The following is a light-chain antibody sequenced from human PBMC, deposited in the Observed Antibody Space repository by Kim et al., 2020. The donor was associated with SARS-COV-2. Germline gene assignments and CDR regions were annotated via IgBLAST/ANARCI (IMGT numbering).Light chain of an antibody. CDR2: QDS. CDR3: QAWDSSTWV. V-gene: IGLV3-1*01. Sequence: SVSPGQTASITCYGDKLGDKYACWYQQKPGQSPVLVIYQDSKRPSGIPERFSGSNPGNTATLTISGTQAMDEADYYCQAWDSSTWVFGGGTKLTVL. CDR1: KLGDKY. J-gene: IGLJ3*02.